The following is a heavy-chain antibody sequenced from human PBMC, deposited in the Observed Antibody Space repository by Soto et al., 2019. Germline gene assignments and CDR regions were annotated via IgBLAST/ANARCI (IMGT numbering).Heavy chain of an antibody. CDR2: INHSGST. J-gene: IGHJ3*02. CDR1: GGSFSGYY. V-gene: IGHV4-34*01. D-gene: IGHD2-15*01. Sequence: QVQLQQWGAGLLKPSETLSLTCAVYGGSFSGYYWSWIRQPPGKGLEWIGEINHSGSTNYNPSLMSRVAISVDTSNIQFSLRLSSVTAADTAVYYCAREQTVAVVVVADTADDAFDIWGQGTMVTVSS. CDR3: AREQTVAVVVVADTADDAFDI.